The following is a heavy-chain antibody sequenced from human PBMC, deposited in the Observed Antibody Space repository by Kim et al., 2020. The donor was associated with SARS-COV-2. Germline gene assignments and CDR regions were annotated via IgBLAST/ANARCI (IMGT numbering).Heavy chain of an antibody. CDR2: ISYDGSNK. J-gene: IGHJ4*02. D-gene: IGHD3-10*01. CDR1: GFTFSSYA. CDR3: AREFYYYGSGSYSSPGGY. Sequence: GGSLRLSCAASGFTFSSYAMHWVRQAPGKGLEWVAVISYDGSNKYYADSVKGRFTISRDNSKNTPYLQMNSLRAEDTAVYYCAREFYYYGSGSYSSPGGYWGQGTLVTVSS. V-gene: IGHV3-30*04.